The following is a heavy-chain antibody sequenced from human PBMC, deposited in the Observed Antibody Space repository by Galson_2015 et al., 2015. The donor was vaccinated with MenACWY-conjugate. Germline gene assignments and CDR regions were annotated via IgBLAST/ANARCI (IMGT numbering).Heavy chain of an antibody. CDR1: GGSINSYY. V-gene: IGHV4-59*01. Sequence: TLSLTCPVAGGSINSYYWSWIRQPPGKGLECIGYMYYSGSANYNPSLKSRVTISVDTSKNQFSLTMTSVTAADTAVYYCARGVNLASMAGYWGQGTLVTVSA. J-gene: IGHJ4*02. CDR2: MYYSGSA. D-gene: IGHD3-3*02. CDR3: ARGVNLASMAGY.